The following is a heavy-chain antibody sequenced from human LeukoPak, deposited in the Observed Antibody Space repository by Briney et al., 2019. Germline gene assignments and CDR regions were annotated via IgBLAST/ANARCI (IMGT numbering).Heavy chain of an antibody. CDR2: IYTSGST. J-gene: IGHJ5*02. Sequence: SETLSLTCTVSGGSISSYYWSSIRQPAGKGLEWIGRIYTSGSTNYNPSLKSRVTMSVDTSKNQFSLKLSSVTAADTAVYYCARDRAVAGTIWFDPWGQGTLVTVSS. V-gene: IGHV4-4*07. CDR3: ARDRAVAGTIWFDP. CDR1: GGSISSYY. D-gene: IGHD6-19*01.